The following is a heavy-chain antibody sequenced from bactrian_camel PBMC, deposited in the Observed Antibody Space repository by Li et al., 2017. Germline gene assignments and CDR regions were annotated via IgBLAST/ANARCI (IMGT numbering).Heavy chain of an antibody. D-gene: IGHD1*01. Sequence: HVQLVESGGGSVQPGGSLRLSCAGSTATARPRYVGWFRQVPGEEREGVAAISDDGRTTNYKGSVKGRFTISQDNAKNTVELQMNNLRPEDSAMYYCASCAADWACQLFDQTRFWDWGQGTQVTVS. CDR3: ASCAADWACQLFDQTRFWD. J-gene: IGHJ4*01. V-gene: IGHV3S53*01. CDR1: TATARPRY. CDR2: ISDDGRTT.